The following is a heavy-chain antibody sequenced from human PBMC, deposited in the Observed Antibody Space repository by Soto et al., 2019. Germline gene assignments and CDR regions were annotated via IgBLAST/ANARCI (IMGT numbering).Heavy chain of an antibody. CDR3: TRPAAESDAFDI. V-gene: IGHV3-73*01. J-gene: IGHJ3*02. Sequence: DVQLVESGGGLVQPGGSLKLSCAGSGFIFSASSIHWVRQPSGKGLEWVGRIRSSDYSYAAAYAASVKGRFTISRDDSKNTAYLQMNSLRTEDTAVYYCTRPAAESDAFDIWGQGTLVTVSS. CDR2: IRSSDYSYAA. CDR1: GFIFSASS. D-gene: IGHD6-25*01.